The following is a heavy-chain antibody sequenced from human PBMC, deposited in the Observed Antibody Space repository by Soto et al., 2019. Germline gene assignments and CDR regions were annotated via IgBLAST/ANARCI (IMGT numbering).Heavy chain of an antibody. CDR2: IIPVFGRT. V-gene: IGHV1-69*12. J-gene: IGHJ5*02. Sequence: QVQLVQSGAEVKKPGSSVKVSCKASGGTFSSYSISWLRQAPGQGLEWLGGIIPVFGRTNYAQQFQVRVTITADECTRTAYLELRSVRSENTAVYYCARGGGLLLPAAMLVWVDPWGQGSLVTVSS. CDR3: ARGGGLLLPAAMLVWVDP. CDR1: GGTFSSYS. D-gene: IGHD2-2*01.